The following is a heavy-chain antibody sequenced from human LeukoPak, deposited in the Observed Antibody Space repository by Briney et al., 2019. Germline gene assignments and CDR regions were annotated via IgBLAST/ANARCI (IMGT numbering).Heavy chain of an antibody. D-gene: IGHD6-6*01. V-gene: IGHV4-59*01. J-gene: IGHJ6*02. CDR3: AGSIAARRYYYYYGMDV. CDR1: GGSISSYY. Sequence: SETLSLTCTVSGGSISSYYWSWIRQPPGKGLEWIGYIYYSGSTNYNPSLKSRVTISVDTSKNQFSLKLSSVTAADTAVYYCAGSIAARRYYYYYGMDVWGQGTTVTVSS. CDR2: IYYSGST.